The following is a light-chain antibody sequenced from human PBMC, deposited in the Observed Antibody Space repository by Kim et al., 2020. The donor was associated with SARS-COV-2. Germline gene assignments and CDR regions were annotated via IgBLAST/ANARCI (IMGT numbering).Light chain of an antibody. CDR1: QGISSY. J-gene: IGKJ3*01. Sequence: SASVRDRVTITCRASQGISSYLAWYQQKPGKAPKLLIYDASTLQSGVPSRFSGSGSGTDFTLTISSLQPEDFATYYCQQSNSPLTFGPGTKVDIK. CDR2: DAS. CDR3: QQSNSPLT. V-gene: IGKV1-9*01.